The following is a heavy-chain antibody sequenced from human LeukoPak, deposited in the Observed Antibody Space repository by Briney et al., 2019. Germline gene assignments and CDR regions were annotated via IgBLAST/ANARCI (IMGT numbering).Heavy chain of an antibody. CDR3: ARVVSSSWEYYYYMDV. Sequence: ETLPHTCTVPGDPIRKYHWSSIRQPPGKGLEWLGYIYYSGSTNYNPSLKSRVTISLDTSKNQFSLKLTSVTAADTAVYYCARVVSSSWEYYYYMDVWGKGTTVTISS. CDR2: IYYSGST. CDR1: GDPIRKYH. J-gene: IGHJ6*03. D-gene: IGHD6-13*01. V-gene: IGHV4-59*01.